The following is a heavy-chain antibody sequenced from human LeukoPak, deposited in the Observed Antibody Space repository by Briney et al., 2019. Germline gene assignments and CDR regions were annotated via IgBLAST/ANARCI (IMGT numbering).Heavy chain of an antibody. CDR1: GYTFTGYY. CDR3: ARDRRDGYNSGSYYYGMDV. V-gene: IGHV1-2*02. D-gene: IGHD5-24*01. Sequence: ASVKVSCKASGYTFTGYYMHWVRQAPGQGLEWMGWINPNSGGTNYAQKFKGRVTMTRDTSISTAYMELSRLRSDDTAVYYCARDRRDGYNSGSYYYGMDVWGQGTTLTVSS. J-gene: IGHJ6*02. CDR2: INPNSGGT.